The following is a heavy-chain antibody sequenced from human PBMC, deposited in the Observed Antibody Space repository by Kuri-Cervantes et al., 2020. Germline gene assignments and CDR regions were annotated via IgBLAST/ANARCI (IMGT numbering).Heavy chain of an antibody. Sequence: GGSLRLSCAASGFTFDDYAMHWVRQAPGKGLEWVSGIGTAADTFYPDSVKGRFTISRDNSKNTLYLQMNSLRAEDTALYYCAKEKGGWYYWGQGTLVTVSS. CDR1: GFTFDDYA. D-gene: IGHD6-19*01. J-gene: IGHJ4*02. CDR3: AKEKGGWYY. CDR2: IGTAADT. V-gene: IGHV3-23*01.